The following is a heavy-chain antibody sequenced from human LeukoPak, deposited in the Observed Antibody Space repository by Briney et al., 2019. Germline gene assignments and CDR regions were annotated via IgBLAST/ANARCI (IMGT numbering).Heavy chain of an antibody. D-gene: IGHD2-2*01. CDR3: ARDRPPGYCSSTSCYEFDY. Sequence: GGSLRLSCAASGFTFDDYGMSWGRQAPGKGLEWVSGINWNVGSTGYADSVKGGFTSSRDNAKTSMYMQMNSLRAEDTALYYCARDRPPGYCSSTSCYEFDYWGQGTLVTVSS. J-gene: IGHJ4*02. CDR2: INWNVGST. CDR1: GFTFDDYG. V-gene: IGHV3-20*04.